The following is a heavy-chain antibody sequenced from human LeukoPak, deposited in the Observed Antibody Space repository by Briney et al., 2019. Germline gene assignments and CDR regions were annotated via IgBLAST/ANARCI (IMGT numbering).Heavy chain of an antibody. CDR2: INHSGST. J-gene: IGHJ6*03. CDR3: AREAMYSSSWYDSTSYMDV. CDR1: GGSFSGYY. D-gene: IGHD6-13*01. V-gene: IGHV4-34*01. Sequence: SETLSLTCAVYGGSFSGYYWSWIRQPPGKGLEWIGEINHSGSTNYNPSLKSRVTISVDTSKNQFSLKLSSVTAADTAVYYCAREAMYSSSWYDSTSYMDVWGKGTTVTISS.